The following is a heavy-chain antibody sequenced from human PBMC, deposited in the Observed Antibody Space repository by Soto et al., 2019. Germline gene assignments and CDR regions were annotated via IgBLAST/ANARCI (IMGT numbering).Heavy chain of an antibody. CDR2: IDPSDSYT. CDR1: GYSFTNYW. V-gene: IGHV5-10-1*01. CDR3: ARKLESGYDTDHYGMDV. D-gene: IGHD5-12*01. Sequence: GESLKISCKSSGYSFTNYWTSWVRQMPGKSPEWMGRIDPSDSYTNDSPSLQGHVTIAADKAMSTADRQWSSVKASDTAMYYCARKLESGYDTDHYGMDVWGQGTMVTVSS. J-gene: IGHJ6*02.